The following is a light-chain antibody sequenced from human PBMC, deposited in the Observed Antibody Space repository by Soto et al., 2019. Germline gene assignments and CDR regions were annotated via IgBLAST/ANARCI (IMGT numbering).Light chain of an antibody. J-gene: IGKJ4*01. V-gene: IGKV3-11*01. Sequence: EIVLTQAPATLSLSPGERATVSCRPGQSVDTYLAWYQHRPGQAPRLLIYDASNRATGISARFSGSGFGTDFTLTISSLEPEDFAVYYCQNRNRWPLAFGGGTKVDIK. CDR1: QSVDTY. CDR3: QNRNRWPLA. CDR2: DAS.